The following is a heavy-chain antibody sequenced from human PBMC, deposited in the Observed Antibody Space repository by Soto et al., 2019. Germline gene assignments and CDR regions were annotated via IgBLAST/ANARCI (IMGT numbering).Heavy chain of an antibody. J-gene: IGHJ6*02. V-gene: IGHV4-59*12. D-gene: IGHD2-21*01. Sequence: QVQLEESGPRLVKPSETLSLICNVSGGSISGFYWNWVRQSPGKGLEWIGYMYYKGTSRYNPSLQSRVSMSVDTAKNQFYLKLSSVTAADTAVYYCARDQEFLQAMDVWGQGTPVTVSS. CDR2: MYYKGTS. CDR3: ARDQEFLQAMDV. CDR1: GGSISGFY.